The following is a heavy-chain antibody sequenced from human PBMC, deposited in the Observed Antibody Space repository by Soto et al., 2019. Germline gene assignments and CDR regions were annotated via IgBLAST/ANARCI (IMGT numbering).Heavy chain of an antibody. CDR3: ARVKDYIWGSKYYYYYMDV. V-gene: IGHV4-59*01. Sequence: SETLSLTCTVSGGSISSYYWSWIRQPPGKGLEWIGYIYYSGSTNYNPSLKSRVTISVDRSKNQFSLRLSPVTAADTAVYYCARVKDYIWGSKYYYYYMDVWGKGTTVTVSS. CDR2: IYYSGST. CDR1: GGSISSYY. D-gene: IGHD3-16*01. J-gene: IGHJ6*03.